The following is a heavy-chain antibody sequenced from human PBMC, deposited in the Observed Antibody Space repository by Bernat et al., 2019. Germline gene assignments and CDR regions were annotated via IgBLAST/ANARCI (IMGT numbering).Heavy chain of an antibody. CDR2: INYGGST. D-gene: IGHD2-21*01. V-gene: IGHV4-39*01. J-gene: IGHJ4*02. CDR3: ARICVGGWCEVEFDY. Sequence: QVQLQESGPGLVKPSETLSLTCTVSGGSISSSSYYWGWIRQPPGKGLEWIASINYGGSTYYNASLKSRVTISVDTSKDQFSLKLSSVTAADTAVYYCARICVGGWCEVEFDYWGQGTLVTVSS. CDR1: GGSISSSSYY.